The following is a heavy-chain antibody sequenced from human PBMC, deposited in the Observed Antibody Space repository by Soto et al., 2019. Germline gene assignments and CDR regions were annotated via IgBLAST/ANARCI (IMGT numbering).Heavy chain of an antibody. CDR1: GFTFSSYS. D-gene: IGHD1-26*01. CDR2: ISSSSRTI. Sequence: GGSLRLSCAASGFTFSSYSMNWVRQAPGKGLEWVSYISSSSRTIYYADSVKGRFTISRDNAKNSLYLQLNTLRAEDTAVYYCARDGRIVGPLGAFDIWGQGTMVTVSS. CDR3: ARDGRIVGPLGAFDI. V-gene: IGHV3-48*01. J-gene: IGHJ3*02.